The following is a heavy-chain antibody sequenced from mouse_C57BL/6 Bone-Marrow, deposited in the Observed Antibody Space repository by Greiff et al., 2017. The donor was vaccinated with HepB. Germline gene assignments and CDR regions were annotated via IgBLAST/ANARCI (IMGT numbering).Heavy chain of an antibody. CDR2: IHPNSGST. D-gene: IGHD1-1*01. CDR3: ARRIYYYGSSFHYYAMDY. J-gene: IGHJ4*01. Sequence: VQLQQPGAELVKPGASVKLSCKASGYTFTSYWMHWVKQRPGQGLEWIGMIHPNSGSTNYNEKFKSKATLTVDKSSSTAYMQLSSLTSEDSAVYYCARRIYYYGSSFHYYAMDYWGQGTSVTVSS. V-gene: IGHV1-64*01. CDR1: GYTFTSYW.